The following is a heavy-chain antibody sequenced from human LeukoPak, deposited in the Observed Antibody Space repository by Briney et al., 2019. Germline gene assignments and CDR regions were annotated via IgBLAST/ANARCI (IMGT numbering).Heavy chain of an antibody. CDR2: ISGSGGST. D-gene: IGHD3-3*01. Sequence: GGSLRLSCAASGFTFSSYAMSWVRQAPGKGLEWVSAISGSGGSTYYADSVKGRFTISRDNSKNTLYLQMNSLRAEDTAVYYCAKDLGMLITIFGVAIESYWGQGTLVTVSS. J-gene: IGHJ4*02. V-gene: IGHV3-23*01. CDR1: GFTFSSYA. CDR3: AKDLGMLITIFGVAIESY.